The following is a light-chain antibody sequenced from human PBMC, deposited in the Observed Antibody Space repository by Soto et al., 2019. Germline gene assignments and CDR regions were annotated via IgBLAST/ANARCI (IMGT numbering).Light chain of an antibody. CDR1: QSVSSSY. V-gene: IGKV3-15*01. Sequence: EIVLTQSPGTLSLSPGERATLSCSASQSVSSSYLAWYQQKAGQAPRLLMYGASTRAIGIPGRFSGSGSGTEFTLTISSLQSEDFAVYYCQQSDKWPPTFGQGTKVDIK. CDR3: QQSDKWPPT. CDR2: GAS. J-gene: IGKJ1*01.